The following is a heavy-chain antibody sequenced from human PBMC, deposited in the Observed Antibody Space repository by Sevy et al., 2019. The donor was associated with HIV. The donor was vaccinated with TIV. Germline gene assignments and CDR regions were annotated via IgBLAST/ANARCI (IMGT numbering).Heavy chain of an antibody. V-gene: IGHV1-24*01. CDR1: GYTLTQLS. CDR2: FDPEDGET. CDR3: ATTKDYYESSGSPFDY. J-gene: IGHJ4*02. D-gene: IGHD3-22*01. Sequence: ASVKVSCKVSGYTLTQLSMHWARQAPGRGLEWMGSFDPEDGETLYAQKFQGRVTMTEDTSTDTAYMELSSLRSEDTAIYYCATTKDYYESSGSPFDYWGQGTLVTVSS.